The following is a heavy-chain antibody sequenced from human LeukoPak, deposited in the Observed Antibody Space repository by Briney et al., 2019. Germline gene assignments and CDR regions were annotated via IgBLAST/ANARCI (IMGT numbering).Heavy chain of an antibody. CDR3: ARGAYCGGDCSYFDY. CDR2: IYYLGST. J-gene: IGHJ4*02. D-gene: IGHD2-21*02. Sequence: SETLSLTCTVSGGSISSYYWSWIRQPPGKGLEWVGHIYYLGSTNYNPSLKSRVTISIDTSKNYFSLKLSSVTAADTAVYYCARGAYCGGDCSYFDYWGQGTLVTVSS. CDR1: GGSISSYY. V-gene: IGHV4-59*12.